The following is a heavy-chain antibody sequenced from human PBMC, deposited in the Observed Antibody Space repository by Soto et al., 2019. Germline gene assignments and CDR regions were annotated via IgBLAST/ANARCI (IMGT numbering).Heavy chain of an antibody. CDR1: GYTLTELS. CDR2: FDPEDGET. J-gene: IGHJ6*03. V-gene: IGHV1-24*01. Sequence: WASVKVSCKVSGYTLTELSMHWVRQAPGKGLEWMGGFDPEDGETIYAQKFQGRVTMTEDTSTDTAYMELSSLRSEDTAVYYCATAAAERYYSYYMDVWGKGTTVTVS. CDR3: ATAAAERYYSYYMDV. D-gene: IGHD6-13*01.